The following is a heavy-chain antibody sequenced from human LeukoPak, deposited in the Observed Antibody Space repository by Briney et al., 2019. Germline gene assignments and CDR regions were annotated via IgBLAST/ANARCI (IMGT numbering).Heavy chain of an antibody. CDR2: IRSDGSDK. CDR1: GFTFSGSG. CDR3: AKDPSPYSGSYPEY. J-gene: IGHJ4*02. D-gene: IGHD1-26*01. Sequence: PGGSLRLSCAASGFTFSGSGMHWVRQAPGKGLHWVAFIRSDGSDKYYADSVRGRFIISRDNSKNTLYLQMNSLRAEDTAVYYCAKDPSPYSGSYPEYWGQGTLVTVSS. V-gene: IGHV3-30*02.